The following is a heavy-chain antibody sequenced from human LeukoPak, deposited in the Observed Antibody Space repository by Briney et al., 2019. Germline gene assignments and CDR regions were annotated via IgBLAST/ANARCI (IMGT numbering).Heavy chain of an antibody. CDR3: ARDLLQRSITIFGVVDDY. V-gene: IGHV3-23*01. CDR1: GFTFSSYA. CDR2: ISGSGGST. J-gene: IGHJ4*02. Sequence: GGSLRLSCAASGFTFSSYAMSWVRQAPGKGLEWVSAISGSGGSTYYADSVKGRFTISRDNSKNTLYLQMNSLRAEDTAVYYCARDLLQRSITIFGVVDDYWGQGTLVTVSS. D-gene: IGHD3-3*01.